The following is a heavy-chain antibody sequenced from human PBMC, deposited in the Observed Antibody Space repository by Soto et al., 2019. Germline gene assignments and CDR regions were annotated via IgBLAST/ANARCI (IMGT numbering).Heavy chain of an antibody. V-gene: IGHV3-13*05. J-gene: IGHJ6*02. CDR3: ARAYLGRLPRRADYYYGMDV. CDR1: GFTFSTYD. Sequence: GGSLRLSCAASGFTFSTYDMHWVRQVPGKGLEWVSAIGSAHDPYYLGSVKGRFSISRENAKNSLYLQMNSLTTGDTAVYYCARAYLGRLPRRADYYYGMDVWGQGTTVTVSS. D-gene: IGHD1-26*01. CDR2: IGSAHDP.